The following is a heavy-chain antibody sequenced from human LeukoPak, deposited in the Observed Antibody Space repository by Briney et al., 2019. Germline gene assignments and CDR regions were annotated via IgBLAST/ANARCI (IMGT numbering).Heavy chain of an antibody. Sequence: SETLSLTCTVSGGSISSSSYYWGWIRQPPGKGLEWIGSIYYSGSTYYNPSLKSRVTISVDTPKNQFSLKLSSVTAADTAVYYCARVSISSGWIFDYWGQGTLVTVSS. CDR3: ARVSISSGWIFDY. J-gene: IGHJ4*02. CDR1: GGSISSSSYY. CDR2: IYYSGST. V-gene: IGHV4-39*07. D-gene: IGHD6-19*01.